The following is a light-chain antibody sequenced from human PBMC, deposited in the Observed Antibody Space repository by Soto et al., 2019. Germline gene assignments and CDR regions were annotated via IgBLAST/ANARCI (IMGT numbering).Light chain of an antibody. Sequence: IVFTQSPASLSLSLEERATLSCGASHTIASVYLACYQPKPGLAPRLLIYDTSIRATGIPDRFTGSGSGTDFTLTISRLEPEDFAVYYCQQYDTSLTFGGGTKVDIK. V-gene: IGKV3D-20*01. CDR2: DTS. CDR1: HTIASVY. CDR3: QQYDTSLT. J-gene: IGKJ4*01.